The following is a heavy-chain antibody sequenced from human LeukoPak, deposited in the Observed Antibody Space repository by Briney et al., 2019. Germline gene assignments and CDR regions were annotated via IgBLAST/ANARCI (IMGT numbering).Heavy chain of an antibody. V-gene: IGHV3-15*01. Sequence: GGSLRLSYAASGFTFSNAWMSWVRQAPGKGLEWVGRIKSKTDGGTTDYAAPVKGRFTISRDDSKNTLYLQMNSLKTEDTAVYYCTTDRYCSGGSCRYYFDYWGQGTLVTVSS. CDR3: TTDRYCSGGSCRYYFDY. D-gene: IGHD2-15*01. J-gene: IGHJ4*02. CDR1: GFTFSNAW. CDR2: IKSKTDGGTT.